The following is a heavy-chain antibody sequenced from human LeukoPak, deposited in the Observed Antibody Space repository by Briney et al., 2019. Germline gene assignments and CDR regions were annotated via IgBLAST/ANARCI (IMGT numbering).Heavy chain of an antibody. V-gene: IGHV3-53*01. CDR2: IYSGGST. J-gene: IGHJ4*02. CDR3: ARGAYSSSWYVPCGY. Sequence: GGSLRLSCAASGFTVSSNYMSWVRQAPGKGLEWVPVIYSGGSTYYADSVKGRFTISRDNSKNTPYLQMNSLRAEDTAVYYCARGAYSSSWYVPCGYWGQGTLVTVSS. D-gene: IGHD6-13*01. CDR1: GFTVSSNY.